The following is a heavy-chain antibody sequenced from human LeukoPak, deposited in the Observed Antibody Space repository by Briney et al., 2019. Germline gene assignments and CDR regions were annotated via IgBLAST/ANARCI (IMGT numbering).Heavy chain of an antibody. CDR2: IWYDGSNK. D-gene: IGHD4-17*01. CDR3: AKDPVTTVTPGAFDI. CDR1: GFSFSTYA. J-gene: IGHJ3*02. V-gene: IGHV3-33*06. Sequence: GGSLRLSCAASGFSFSTYAMHWVRQAPGKGLEWVAVIWYDGSNKYYADSVKGRFTISRDNSKNTLYLQMNSLRAEDTAVYYCAKDPVTTVTPGAFDIWGQGTMVTVSS.